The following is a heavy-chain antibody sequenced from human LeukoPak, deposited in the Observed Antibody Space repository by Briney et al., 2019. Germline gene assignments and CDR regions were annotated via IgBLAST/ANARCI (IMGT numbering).Heavy chain of an antibody. CDR2: IYYTGNT. D-gene: IGHD3-16*01. J-gene: IGHJ5*02. V-gene: IGHV4-59*11. CDR3: ARVHAVGAEEFDP. Sequence: SETLSLTCSVSGGSLSGHYWSWIRQPPGRGLEWIGYIYYTGNTNYNPSLKSRLTLSVDTSKNLFFLRLTSVTAADTAIYYCARVHAVGAEEFDPWGLGTLVTVSS. CDR1: GGSLSGHY.